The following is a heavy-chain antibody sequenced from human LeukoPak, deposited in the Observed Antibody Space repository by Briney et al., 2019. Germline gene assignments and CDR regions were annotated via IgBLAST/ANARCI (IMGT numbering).Heavy chain of an antibody. V-gene: IGHV4-39*01. Sequence: PSETLSLTCTVSGGSISSSSYYWGWIRQPPGKGLEWIGSIYYSGSTYYNPSLKSRVTISVDTSKNQFSLKLSSVTAADTAVYYCARRFLGAGGIYFDYWGQGTLVTVSS. J-gene: IGHJ4*02. CDR3: ARRFLGAGGIYFDY. D-gene: IGHD3-16*01. CDR2: IYYSGST. CDR1: GGSISSSSYY.